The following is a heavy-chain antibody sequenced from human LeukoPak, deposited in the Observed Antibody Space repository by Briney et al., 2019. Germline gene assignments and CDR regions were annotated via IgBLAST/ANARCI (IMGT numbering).Heavy chain of an antibody. CDR2: IYYSGST. CDR1: GGSVSSGSYY. CDR3: ARDSGGSLYYYYGMDV. D-gene: IGHD3-10*01. J-gene: IGHJ6*02. Sequence: SETLSLTCTVSGGSVSSGSYYWSWIRQPPGKGLEWIGYIYYSGSTNYNPSLKSRVTISVDTSKNQFSLKLGSVTAADTAVYYCARDSGGSLYYYYGMDVWGQGTTVTVSS. V-gene: IGHV4-61*01.